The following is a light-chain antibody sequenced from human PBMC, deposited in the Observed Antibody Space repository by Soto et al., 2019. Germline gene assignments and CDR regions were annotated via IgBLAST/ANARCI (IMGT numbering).Light chain of an antibody. CDR3: QQYATSPLT. J-gene: IGKJ4*01. CDR1: QTVARNF. Sequence: EIVLTQSPGTLSLSPGERATLSCRASQTVARNFVAWYQQKPGQTPRLLIHGASNRATGIPERISGSGSGTDFTLINSRLEPADFAVYYCQQYATSPLTFGGGTKVEIK. CDR2: GAS. V-gene: IGKV3-20*01.